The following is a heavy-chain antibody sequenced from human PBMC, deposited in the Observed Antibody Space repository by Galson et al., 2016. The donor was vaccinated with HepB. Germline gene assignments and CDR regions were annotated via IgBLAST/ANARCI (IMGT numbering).Heavy chain of an antibody. J-gene: IGHJ4*02. D-gene: IGHD3-9*01. Sequence: SLRLSCAASGYTVGSDFMTWVRQAPGQGLEWVSMFHGGANTYYADSVQGRFTISRDTSKNTLYLQMNSLRAEDTAVYYWAKARDGLRYFDWYYFDDWGQGTLVTVSS. CDR2: FHGGANT. V-gene: IGHV3-53*01. CDR3: AKARDGLRYFDWYYFDD. CDR1: GYTVGSDF.